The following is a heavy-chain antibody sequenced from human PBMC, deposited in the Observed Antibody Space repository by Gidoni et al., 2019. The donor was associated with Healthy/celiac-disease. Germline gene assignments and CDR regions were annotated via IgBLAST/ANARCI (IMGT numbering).Heavy chain of an antibody. CDR1: GGSISSSSYY. CDR3: ALERRVIYP. D-gene: IGHD1-1*01. CDR2: IYYSGST. V-gene: IGHV4-39*07. J-gene: IGHJ5*02. Sequence: QLQLQESGPGLVKPSATVSLTCTVSGGSISSSSYYWGWRRQPPGKGLGWIGSIYYSGSTYYNPSLKSRVTISVDTSKNQFSLKLSSVTAADTAVYYCALERRVIYPWGQGTLVTVSS.